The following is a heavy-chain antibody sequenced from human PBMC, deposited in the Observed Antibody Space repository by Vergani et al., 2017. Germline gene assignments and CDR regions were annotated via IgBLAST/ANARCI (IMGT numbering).Heavy chain of an antibody. CDR3: ASQAPLGPPDYYYYYMDV. V-gene: IGHV1-69*01. Sequence: QVQLVESGGGVVQPGRSLRLSCAASGFTFSSYAISWVRQAPGQGLEWMGGIIPIFGTANYAQKFQGRVTITADESTSTAYMELSSLRSEDTAVYYCASQAPLGPPDYYYYYMDVWGKGTTVTVSS. J-gene: IGHJ6*03. CDR1: GFTFSSYA. CDR2: IIPIFGTA.